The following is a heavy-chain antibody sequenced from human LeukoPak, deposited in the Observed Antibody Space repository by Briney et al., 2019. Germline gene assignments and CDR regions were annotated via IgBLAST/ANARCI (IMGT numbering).Heavy chain of an antibody. V-gene: IGHV3-43*01. CDR2: ISWDGGST. D-gene: IGHD1-26*01. CDR1: GFTFDDYT. Sequence: GGSLRLSCAASGFTFDDYTMHRVRQAPGKGLEWVSLISWDGGSTYYADSVKGRFTISRDNSKNSLYLQMNSLRTEDTALYYCAKGGDVGATPLDYWGQGTLVTVSS. CDR3: AKGGDVGATPLDY. J-gene: IGHJ4*02.